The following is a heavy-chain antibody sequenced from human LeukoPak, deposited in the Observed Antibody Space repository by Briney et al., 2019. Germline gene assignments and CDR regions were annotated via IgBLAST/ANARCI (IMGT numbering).Heavy chain of an antibody. CDR1: GVSISSGDYY. CDR2: FYFSEST. D-gene: IGHD3/OR15-3a*01. V-gene: IGHV4-30-4*01. Sequence: SQTLSLTCTVSGVSISSGDYYWSWIRQPPGKGLEWIGYFYFSESTFYNPSLRSRVTISGDTSKNQLSLKLNSVTAEDTAVYYCARAMTFHNWFNPWGQGTLVTVSS. J-gene: IGHJ5*02. CDR3: ARAMTFHNWFNP.